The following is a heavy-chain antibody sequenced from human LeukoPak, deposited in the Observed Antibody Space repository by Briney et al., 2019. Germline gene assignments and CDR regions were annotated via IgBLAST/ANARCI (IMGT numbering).Heavy chain of an antibody. Sequence: QAGGSLGLSCAASGFTFSSYAMHWVRQAPGKGLEWVAVISYDGSNKYYADSVKGRFTISRDNSKNTLYLQMNSLRAEDTAVYYCAKTPLGNFAPRDHFDYWGQGTLVTVSS. D-gene: IGHD1-1*01. J-gene: IGHJ4*02. CDR2: ISYDGSNK. V-gene: IGHV3-30-3*02. CDR1: GFTFSSYA. CDR3: AKTPLGNFAPRDHFDY.